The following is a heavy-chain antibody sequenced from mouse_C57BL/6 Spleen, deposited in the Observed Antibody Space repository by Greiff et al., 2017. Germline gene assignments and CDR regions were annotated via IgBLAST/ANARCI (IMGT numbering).Heavy chain of an antibody. CDR2: IDPSDSYT. CDR3: ARATTVVAPFDD. V-gene: IGHV1-59*01. J-gene: IGHJ2*01. Sequence: QVQLQQPGAELVRPGTSVKLSCKASGYTFTSYWMHWVKQRPGQGLEWIGVIDPSDSYTNYNQKFKGKATLTVDTSSSTAYMQLRSLTSEDSAIYYCARATTVVAPFDDWGKGTTLTVSS. CDR1: GYTFTSYW. D-gene: IGHD1-1*01.